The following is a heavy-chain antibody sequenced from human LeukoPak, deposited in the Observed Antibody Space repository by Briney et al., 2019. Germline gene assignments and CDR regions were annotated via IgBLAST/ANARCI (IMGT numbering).Heavy chain of an antibody. J-gene: IGHJ6*02. CDR3: ARDPELHCGGYCGYYYGMDV. D-gene: IGHD2-21*01. CDR1: GFTFSSYA. V-gene: IGHV3-23*01. CDR2: ISANGVNT. Sequence: GGSLRLSCAASGFTFSSYAMTWLRQAPGKGLQSVSVISANGVNTYYADSVKGRFTISRDNSKNTLYLKTNSLRAEDTAVYYCARDPELHCGGYCGYYYGMDVWGQGTTVTVSS.